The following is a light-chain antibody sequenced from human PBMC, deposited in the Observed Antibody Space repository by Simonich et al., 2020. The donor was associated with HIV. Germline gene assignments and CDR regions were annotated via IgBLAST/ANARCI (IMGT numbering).Light chain of an antibody. CDR3: QQYFRTPLA. V-gene: IGKV4-1*01. CDR2: WAP. CDR1: QSVLYSSNNKNY. J-gene: IGKJ2*01. Sequence: DIVMTQSPDSLAVSLGERATINCKSSQSVLYSSNNKNYLSWYQQKPGQPPKRLIYWAPTRESGVPDRFSGSGSETDFTLTISSLQAEDVAVYYCQQYFRTPLAFGQGTKLEIK.